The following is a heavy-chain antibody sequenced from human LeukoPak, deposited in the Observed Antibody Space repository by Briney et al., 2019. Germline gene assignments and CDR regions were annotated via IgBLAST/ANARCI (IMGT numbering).Heavy chain of an antibody. D-gene: IGHD3-22*01. CDR1: GFTFRNYA. CDR2: INAADGDNT. Sequence: GGSLRLSCAASGFTFRNYAMGWVRQAPGKGLEWVSVINAADGDNTYYADSVKGRFSISRDNSNYTLHLQLNSLRAEDTAVFYCAKFKGHYYYDSSGYCDNWGQGALVTVSS. V-gene: IGHV3-23*01. CDR3: AKFKGHYYYDSSGYCDN. J-gene: IGHJ4*02.